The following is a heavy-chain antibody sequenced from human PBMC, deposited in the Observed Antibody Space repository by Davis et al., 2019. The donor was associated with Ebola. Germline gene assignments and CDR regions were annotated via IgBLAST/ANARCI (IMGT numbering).Heavy chain of an antibody. CDR1: GFTFSSYA. D-gene: IGHD5-12*01. Sequence: GESLKIPCAASGFTFSSYAMSWVRQAPGKGLEWVSAISGSGGSTYYADSVKGRFTISSDNSKNTLYLQMNSLRAEDTAVYYCAREGKVSGYVSRPYYYGMDVWGQGTTVTVSS. J-gene: IGHJ6*02. CDR3: AREGKVSGYVSRPYYYGMDV. V-gene: IGHV3-23*01. CDR2: ISGSGGST.